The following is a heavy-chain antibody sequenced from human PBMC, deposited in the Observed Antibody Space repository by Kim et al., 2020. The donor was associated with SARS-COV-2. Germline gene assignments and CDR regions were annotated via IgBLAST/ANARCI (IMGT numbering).Heavy chain of an antibody. V-gene: IGHV3-15*01. Sequence: GGSLRLSCAASGFTFSNAWMSWVRQAPGKGLEWVGRIKSKTDGGTTDYAAPVKGRFTISRDDSKNTLYLQMNSLKTEDTAVYYCTTRRGGLRLGELSLSLAEYFQHWGQGTLVTVSS. CDR1: GFTFSNAW. D-gene: IGHD3-16*02. J-gene: IGHJ1*01. CDR3: TTRRGGLRLGELSLSLAEYFQH. CDR2: IKSKTDGGTT.